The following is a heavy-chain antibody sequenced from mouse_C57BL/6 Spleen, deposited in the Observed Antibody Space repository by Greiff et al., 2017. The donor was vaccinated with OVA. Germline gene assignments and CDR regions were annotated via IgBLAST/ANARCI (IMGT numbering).Heavy chain of an antibody. CDR2: INPSRGYT. V-gene: IGHV1-7*01. CDR3: AGLKDYDYAVYAMDY. J-gene: IGHJ4*01. CDR1: GYTFTSYW. Sequence: QVQLQQSGAELAKPGASVKLSCTASGYTFTSYWMHWVQQRPGQGLEWIGYINPSRGYTTYNQKFKDKATLTADKSSSTAYKHLSSLTYDDSAVYYCAGLKDYDYAVYAMDYWGQGTAVTVSS. D-gene: IGHD2-4*01.